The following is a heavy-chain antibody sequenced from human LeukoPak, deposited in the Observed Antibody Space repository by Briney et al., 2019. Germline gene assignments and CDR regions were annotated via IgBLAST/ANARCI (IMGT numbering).Heavy chain of an antibody. V-gene: IGHV4-38-2*02. CDR1: GYSISSGYY. CDR2: IYHSGIT. Sequence: SETLSLTCTVSGYSISSGYYWGWIRQPPGKGLEWIGSIYHSGITYYNPSLKSRVTISVDTSKNQFSLKLSSVTAADTALYYCARDYDILTGDDAFDIWGQGTMVTVSS. D-gene: IGHD3-9*01. J-gene: IGHJ3*02. CDR3: ARDYDILTGDDAFDI.